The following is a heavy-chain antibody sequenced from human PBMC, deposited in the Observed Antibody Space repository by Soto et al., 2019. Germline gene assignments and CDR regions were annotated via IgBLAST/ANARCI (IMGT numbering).Heavy chain of an antibody. V-gene: IGHV4-30-2*01. D-gene: IGHD3-16*01. CDR2: MYYSGRT. Sequence: SETLSLTCAVSGASISSDSYSWSWIRQPPGKGLEWIGYMYYSGRTYYNKSLKSRVTISVDRSKNQFTLKLTSVTAADTAVYYCARDKRGWFDPWGQGTLVTVSS. CDR1: GASISSDSYS. CDR3: ARDKRGWFDP. J-gene: IGHJ5*02.